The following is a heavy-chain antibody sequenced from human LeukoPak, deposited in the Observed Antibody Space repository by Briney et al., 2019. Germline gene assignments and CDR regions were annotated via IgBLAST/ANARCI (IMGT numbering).Heavy chain of an antibody. CDR1: GGSFSGYY. D-gene: IGHD3-22*01. CDR2: IIHSGST. CDR3: ARDSESEKYSGYRAFDI. V-gene: IGHV4-34*12. J-gene: IGHJ3*02. Sequence: SETLSLTCAVYGGSFSGYYWSRIRQPPGKGLEWIGEIIHSGSTNYNPSLKSRVTISVDTSKNQFSLKLSSVTAADAAVYYCARDSESEKYSGYRAFDIWGQGTMVTVSS.